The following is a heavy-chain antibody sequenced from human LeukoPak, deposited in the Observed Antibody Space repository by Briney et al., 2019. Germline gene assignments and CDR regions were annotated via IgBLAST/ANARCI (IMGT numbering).Heavy chain of an antibody. CDR3: ARDLRRLLWFGEAYYYYGMDV. CDR1: GFTFSDYS. V-gene: IGHV3-33*08. Sequence: GGSLRLSCAASGFTFSDYSMKWVRQAPGKGLEWVAVIWYDGSNKYYADSVKGRFTISRDNSKNTLYLQMNSLRAEDTAVYYCARDLRRLLWFGEAYYYYGMDVWGKGTTVTVSS. J-gene: IGHJ6*04. CDR2: IWYDGSNK. D-gene: IGHD3-10*01.